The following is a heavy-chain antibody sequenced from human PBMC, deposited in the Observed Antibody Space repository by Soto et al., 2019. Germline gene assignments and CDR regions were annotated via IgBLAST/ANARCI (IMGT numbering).Heavy chain of an antibody. J-gene: IGHJ3*02. CDR2: IIPIFGTA. Sequence: QVQLVQSGAEVKKPGSSVKVSCKASGGTFSSYAISWVRQAPGQGLEWMGGIIPIFGTANYAQKFQGRVTITADESTRTAYMELSSLRSEDTAVYYCAREPSDCAMIVGAAQGCAFDIWGQGTMVTVSS. V-gene: IGHV1-69*01. CDR1: GGTFSSYA. D-gene: IGHD1-26*01. CDR3: AREPSDCAMIVGAAQGCAFDI.